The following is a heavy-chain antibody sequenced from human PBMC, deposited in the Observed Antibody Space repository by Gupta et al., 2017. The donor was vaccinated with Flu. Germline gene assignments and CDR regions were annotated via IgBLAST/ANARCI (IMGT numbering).Heavy chain of an antibody. CDR2: INHSGST. V-gene: IGHV4-34*01. J-gene: IGHJ6*03. Sequence: PGKGLEWIGEINHSGSTNYNPSLKSRVTISVDTSKNQFSLKLSSVTAADTAVYYCARGRGSVKSYYYYYMDVWGKGTTVTVSS. D-gene: IGHD3-10*01. CDR3: ARGRGSVKSYYYYYMDV.